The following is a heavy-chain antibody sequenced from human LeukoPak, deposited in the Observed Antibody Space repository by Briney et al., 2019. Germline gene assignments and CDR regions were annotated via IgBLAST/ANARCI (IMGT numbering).Heavy chain of an antibody. J-gene: IGHJ4*02. V-gene: IGHV1-46*01. CDR3: ARGSHVTSFDY. Sequence: ASVTVSFTASGYTFTSYYMHWVRQAPGQGLEWMGIINPSGGSTSYAQKFQGRVTMTRDTSTSTVYMELSSLRSEDTAVYYCARGSHVTSFDYWGQGTLVTVSS. CDR2: INPSGGST. CDR1: GYTFTSYY.